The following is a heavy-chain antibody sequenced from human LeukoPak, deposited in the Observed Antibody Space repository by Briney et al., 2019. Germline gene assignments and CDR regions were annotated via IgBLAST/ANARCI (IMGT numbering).Heavy chain of an antibody. V-gene: IGHV1-69*05. CDR3: EVWGGDAFDI. J-gene: IGHJ3*02. CDR1: GGTFSSYA. Sequence: ASVKVSCKASGGTFSSYAISWVRQAPGQGLEWMGGIIPIFGTANYAQKLQGRVTMTTDTSTSTAYMELRSLRSDDTAVYYCEVWGGDAFDIWGQGTMVTVSS. CDR2: IIPIFGTA. D-gene: IGHD3-16*01.